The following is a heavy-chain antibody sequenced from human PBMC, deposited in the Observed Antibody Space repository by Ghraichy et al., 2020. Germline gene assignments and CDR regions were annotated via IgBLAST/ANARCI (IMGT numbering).Heavy chain of an antibody. CDR3: ARQGIGSGRYYGMDV. J-gene: IGHJ6*02. V-gene: IGHV4-34*01. Sequence: SETLSLTCAVYGGSFSGYYWSWIRQPPGKGLEWIGEINHSGSTNYNPSLKSRVTISVDTSKNQFSLKLSSVTAADTAVYYCARQGIGSGRYYGMDVWGQGTTVTVSS. CDR1: GGSFSGYY. D-gene: IGHD6-19*01. CDR2: INHSGST.